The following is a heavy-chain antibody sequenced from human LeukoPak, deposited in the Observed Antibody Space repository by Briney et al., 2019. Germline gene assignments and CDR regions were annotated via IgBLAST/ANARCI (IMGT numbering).Heavy chain of an antibody. Sequence: GGSLRLSCAASGFTFSSYAMTWFRQAPGKGLEWVSAISGSGGSTYYADSVRGRFTISRDNSKNTLYLHMNSLRAEDTALYYCARNYYEPTCDYYFDCWGQGTLVTVSS. D-gene: IGHD1-26*01. CDR2: ISGSGGST. CDR3: ARNYYEPTCDYYFDC. J-gene: IGHJ4*02. V-gene: IGHV3-23*01. CDR1: GFTFSSYA.